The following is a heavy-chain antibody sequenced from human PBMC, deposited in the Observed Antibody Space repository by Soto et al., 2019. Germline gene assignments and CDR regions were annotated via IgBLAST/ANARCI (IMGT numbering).Heavy chain of an antibody. CDR3: ARDPSPPSGSYGYGMDV. V-gene: IGHV3-30-3*01. CDR1: GFTFSSYA. J-gene: IGHJ6*01. D-gene: IGHD1-26*01. CDR2: ISYDGSNK. Sequence: QVQLVESGGGVVQPGRSLRLSCAASGFTFSSYAMHWVRQAPGKGLEWVAVISYDGSNKYYADSVKGRFTISRDNSKNTLYLQMNSLRAEDTAVYYCARDPSPPSGSYGYGMDVW.